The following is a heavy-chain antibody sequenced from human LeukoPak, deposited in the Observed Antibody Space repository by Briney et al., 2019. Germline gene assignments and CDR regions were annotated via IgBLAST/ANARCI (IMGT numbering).Heavy chain of an antibody. Sequence: AASVKVSCKASGYTFTSYSINWVRQAPGQGLEWMGWINPNSGGTNYAQKFQGRVTMTRDTSISTAYMELSRLRSDDTAVYYCANWGGRAHYFDYWGQGTLVTVSS. J-gene: IGHJ4*02. CDR2: INPNSGGT. D-gene: IGHD7-27*01. CDR3: ANWGGRAHYFDY. V-gene: IGHV1-2*02. CDR1: GYTFTSYS.